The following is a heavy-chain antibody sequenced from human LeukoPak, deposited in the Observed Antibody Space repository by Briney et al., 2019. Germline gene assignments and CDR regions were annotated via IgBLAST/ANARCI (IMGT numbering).Heavy chain of an antibody. CDR3: ARGRSSSWYDVDY. Sequence: GGSLRLSCAASGFTFSSYSMNWVRQAPGKGLEWVSSISSSSSYTYYADSVKGRFTISRDNAKNSLYLQMNSLRAEDTAVYYCARGRSSSWYDVDYWGQGTLVTVSS. J-gene: IGHJ4*02. CDR2: ISSSSSYT. V-gene: IGHV3-21*01. CDR1: GFTFSSYS. D-gene: IGHD6-13*01.